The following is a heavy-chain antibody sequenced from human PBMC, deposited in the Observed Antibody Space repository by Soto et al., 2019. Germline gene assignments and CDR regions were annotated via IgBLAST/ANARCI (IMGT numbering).Heavy chain of an antibody. CDR1: GYSFTSYW. Sequence: PGESLKISCKGSGYSFTSYWMSWVRQMPGKGLEWMGRIDPSDSYTNYSPSFQGHVTISADKSISTAYLQWSSLKASDTAMYYCARLSGSGSYLYYYYYGMDVWGQGTTVTVSS. CDR2: IDPSDSYT. J-gene: IGHJ6*02. V-gene: IGHV5-10-1*01. CDR3: ARLSGSGSYLYYYYYGMDV. D-gene: IGHD3-10*01.